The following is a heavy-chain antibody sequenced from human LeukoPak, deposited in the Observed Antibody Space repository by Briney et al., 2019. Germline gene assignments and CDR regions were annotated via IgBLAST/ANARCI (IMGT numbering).Heavy chain of an antibody. Sequence: PGGSLRLSCAASGFTFSSYGMHWVRQAPGKGLEWVAFIRYDGSNKYYADSVKGRFTISRDSAKNSLYLQMNSLRAEDTAVYYCAKAFSSGWFFDYWGQGTLVTVSS. J-gene: IGHJ4*02. CDR2: IRYDGSNK. V-gene: IGHV3-30*02. D-gene: IGHD6-19*01. CDR1: GFTFSSYG. CDR3: AKAFSSGWFFDY.